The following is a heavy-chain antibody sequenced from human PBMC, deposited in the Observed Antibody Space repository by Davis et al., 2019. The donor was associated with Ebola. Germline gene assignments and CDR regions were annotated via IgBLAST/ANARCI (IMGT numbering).Heavy chain of an antibody. CDR3: ARAFWYNWNDVESQFDY. CDR2: INSYNGNT. J-gene: IGHJ4*02. V-gene: IGHV1-18*01. D-gene: IGHD1-1*01. Sequence: ASVKVSCKASGYTFTSYGITWVRQAPGQGLECMGWINSYNGNTNYAQKLQGRVTMTTDTSTSTAYMELRSLRSDDTAVYYCARAFWYNWNDVESQFDYWSQGTLVTVSS. CDR1: GYTFTSYG.